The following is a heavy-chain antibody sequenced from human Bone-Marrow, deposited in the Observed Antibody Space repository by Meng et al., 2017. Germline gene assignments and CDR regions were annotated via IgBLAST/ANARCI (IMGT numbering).Heavy chain of an antibody. Sequence: ASVKVSCKPSGYNFPDYWLHWVRRAPGQGLEWMGRIDPKSGDTLYAQKFQGRVSMTGDTSISTAYVELSGLRSDDTAVYYCARDENISLGKLFGDYWGQGTLVTVSS. V-gene: IGHV1-2*06. CDR1: GYNFPDYW. CDR2: IDPKSGDT. D-gene: IGHD2-21*01. CDR3: ARDENISLGKLFGDY. J-gene: IGHJ4*02.